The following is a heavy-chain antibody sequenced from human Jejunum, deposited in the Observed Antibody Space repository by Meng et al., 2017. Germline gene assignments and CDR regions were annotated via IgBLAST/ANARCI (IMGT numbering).Heavy chain of an antibody. Sequence: QVQLQQWGAGLWKPSETLSLTCAVYGESFTNYYWNWIRQPPGKGLEWIGEVTRSEGTNYNPSLKSRVTISVDMSKNQFSLKLSSVTAADTAVYYCARGQDRAKTGYWGQGTLVTVSS. J-gene: IGHJ4*02. CDR3: ARGQDRAKTGY. CDR2: VTRSEGT. CDR1: GESFTNYY. D-gene: IGHD4/OR15-4a*01. V-gene: IGHV4-34*01.